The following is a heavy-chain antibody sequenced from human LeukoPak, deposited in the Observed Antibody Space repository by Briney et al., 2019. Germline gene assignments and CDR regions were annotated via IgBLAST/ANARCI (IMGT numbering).Heavy chain of an antibody. V-gene: IGHV1-2*02. D-gene: IGHD2-15*01. CDR2: INPNSGGT. J-gene: IGHJ4*02. CDR1: GYTFTGYY. Sequence: ASVKVSCKASGYTFTGYYMHWVRQAPGQGLEWMGWINPNSGGTNYAQKFQGRVTMTRDTSISTAYMELSRLRSDDTAVYYCAREYCSGGSCPFDYWGQGTLVTVSS. CDR3: AREYCSGGSCPFDY.